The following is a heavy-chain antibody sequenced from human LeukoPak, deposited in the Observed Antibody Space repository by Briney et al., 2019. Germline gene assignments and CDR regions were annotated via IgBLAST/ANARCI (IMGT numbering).Heavy chain of an antibody. D-gene: IGHD5-12*01. V-gene: IGHV1-2*06. Sequence: ASVKVSCKASGGTFSSYAISWVRQAPGQGLEWMGRINPNSGGTNYAQKFQGRVTMTRDTSISTAYMELSRLRSDDTAVYYCASLTARYRGYDSVFDYWGQGTLVTVSS. CDR2: INPNSGGT. CDR3: ASLTARYRGYDSVFDY. J-gene: IGHJ4*02. CDR1: GGTFSSYA.